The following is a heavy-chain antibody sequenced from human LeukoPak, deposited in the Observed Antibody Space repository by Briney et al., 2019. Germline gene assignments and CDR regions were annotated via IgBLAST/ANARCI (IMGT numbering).Heavy chain of an antibody. CDR2: ISPSSSTI. CDR1: GFTFSSYG. V-gene: IGHV3-48*01. CDR3: AREHTPFGSGCTAAY. J-gene: IGHJ4*02. D-gene: IGHD6-19*01. Sequence: PGGSLRLSCAASGFTFSSYGMNWVRQAPGKGLEWVSYISPSSSTIYYADSGKGRSTISRDNAKNSLYLQMNSLRAEDTAVYYCAREHTPFGSGCTAAYWGQGTPVTVSS.